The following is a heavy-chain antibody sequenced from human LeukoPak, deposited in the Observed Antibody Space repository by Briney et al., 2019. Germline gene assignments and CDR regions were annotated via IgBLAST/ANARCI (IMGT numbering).Heavy chain of an antibody. CDR3: ARARSFDFEYCVLDFSAEEVCDAFDI. D-gene: IGHD2/OR15-2a*01. CDR1: GGTFSSYA. Sequence: GSSVKVSCKASGGTFSSYAISWVRQAPGQGLEWMGGIIPIFGTANYAQKFQGRVTITADESTSTAYMELSSLRSGDTAVYYCARARSFDFEYCVLDFSAEEVCDAFDIWGQGTMVIVSS. CDR2: IIPIFGTA. V-gene: IGHV1-69*01. J-gene: IGHJ3*02.